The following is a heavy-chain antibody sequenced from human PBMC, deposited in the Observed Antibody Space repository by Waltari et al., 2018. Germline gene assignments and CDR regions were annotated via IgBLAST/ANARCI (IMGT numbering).Heavy chain of an antibody. Sequence: QITLKESGPTLVKPTQTLTLTCTFSGFSLSTSGVGVGWILQPPGKALEWLSLIYWNDDKRYSPSLKSRLTITKDTSKNQVVLTMTNMDPVDTATYYCAHRTGQQLVFYYYMDVWGKGTTVTVSS. CDR3: AHRTGQQLVFYYYMDV. D-gene: IGHD6-13*01. V-gene: IGHV2-5*01. CDR2: IYWNDDK. J-gene: IGHJ6*03. CDR1: GFSLSTSGVG.